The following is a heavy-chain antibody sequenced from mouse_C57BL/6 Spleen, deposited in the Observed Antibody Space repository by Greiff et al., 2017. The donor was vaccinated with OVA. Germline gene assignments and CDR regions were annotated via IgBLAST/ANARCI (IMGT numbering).Heavy chain of an antibody. CDR3: GRSDYTCAMDD. CDR2: INPSSGYT. J-gene: IGHJ4*01. CDR1: GYTFTSYW. V-gene: IGHV1-7*01. D-gene: IGHD2-4*01. Sequence: SGSELAKPGASVKLSCKASGYTFTSYWMHWVKQRPGQGLEWIGDINPSSGYTKYNQKFKDKATLTADKSSSTAYMQRSSMTYEESAVYYRGRSDYTCAMDDWGQGTSVTVSS.